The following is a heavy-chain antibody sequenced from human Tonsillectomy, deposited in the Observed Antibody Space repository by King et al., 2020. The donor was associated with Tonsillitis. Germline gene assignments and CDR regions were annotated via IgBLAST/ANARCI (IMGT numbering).Heavy chain of an antibody. CDR3: ARGSGSGSYGVAFDY. CDR2: IWFDGTNK. Sequence: VQLVESGGGVVQPGRSLRLSCAASGFIFSSYGMHWVRQAPGKGLEWVAVIWFDGTNKYYADSVKGRFTISRDNSKNTLYLQMNSLRAEDTAVYYCARGSGSGSYGVAFDYWGQGTLVTVSS. V-gene: IGHV3-33*01. J-gene: IGHJ4*02. D-gene: IGHD1-26*01. CDR1: GFIFSSYG.